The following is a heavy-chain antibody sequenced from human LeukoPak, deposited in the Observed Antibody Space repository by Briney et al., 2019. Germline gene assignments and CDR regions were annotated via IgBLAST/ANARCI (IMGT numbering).Heavy chain of an antibody. D-gene: IGHD5-12*01. Sequence: ASVTVSCKASGYTFTGYYMHWVRQAPGQGLEWMGWINPNSGVTNYAQNFQGRVTMTRDTSISTAYMELRRVRSDDTAAFYCARAKGYSGYGGFDYWGQGTLVTVSS. CDR2: INPNSGVT. V-gene: IGHV1-2*02. J-gene: IGHJ4*02. CDR3: ARAKGYSGYGGFDY. CDR1: GYTFTGYY.